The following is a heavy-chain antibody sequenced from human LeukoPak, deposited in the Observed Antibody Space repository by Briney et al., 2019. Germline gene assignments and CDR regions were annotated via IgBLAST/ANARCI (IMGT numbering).Heavy chain of an antibody. J-gene: IGHJ6*03. CDR2: IKKDGSEK. V-gene: IGHV3-7*01. D-gene: IGHD6-13*01. CDR1: GCAWSGYR. Sequence: GGPSRLSCAAAGCAWSGYRIRWAPNPQEKGLDWLANIKKDGSEKYYVDSVKGRFTISRDNAKNSLYLQMNSLRAEDTAVYYCVREAAGIESYYYYYMDVWGKGTTVTVSS. CDR3: VREAAGIESYYYYYMDV.